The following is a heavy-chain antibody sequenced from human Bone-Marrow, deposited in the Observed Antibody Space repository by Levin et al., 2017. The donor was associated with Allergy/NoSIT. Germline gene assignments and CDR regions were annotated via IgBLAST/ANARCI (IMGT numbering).Heavy chain of an antibody. Sequence: VASVKVSCKTSGDTFSNYAFSWVRQAPGQGLEWMGGIIPIFGTTSYAQKFQGRVTITADTSTSTAYMELSSLRSEDTAVYYCARDHSVGTGVDIWGQGTLVTVSS. CDR3: ARDHSVGTGVDI. V-gene: IGHV1-69*06. J-gene: IGHJ3*02. D-gene: IGHD4-23*01. CDR1: GDTFSNYA. CDR2: IIPIFGTT.